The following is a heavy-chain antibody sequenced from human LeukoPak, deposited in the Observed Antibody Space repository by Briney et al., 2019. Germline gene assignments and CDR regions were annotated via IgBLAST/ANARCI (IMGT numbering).Heavy chain of an antibody. Sequence: SETLSLTCTVSGGSISGCCWSWIRQPPGKGLEWIGYIYYSGGTDYNPSLKSRVTISVDTSKNQFSLKLSSVTAADTAVYYCAREGNWFDPWGQGTLVTVSS. CDR2: IYYSGGT. CDR3: AREGNWFDP. V-gene: IGHV4-59*01. J-gene: IGHJ5*02. CDR1: GGSISGCC.